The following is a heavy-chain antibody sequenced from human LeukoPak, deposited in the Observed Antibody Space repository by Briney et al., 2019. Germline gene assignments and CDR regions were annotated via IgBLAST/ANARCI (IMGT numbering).Heavy chain of an antibody. CDR1: GGSISSSSYY. V-gene: IGHV4-61*05. D-gene: IGHD3-22*01. CDR2: IYYSGST. CDR3: TRGSIAYNYMDV. J-gene: IGHJ6*03. Sequence: SETLSLTCTVSGGSISSSSYYWGWIRQPPGKGLEWIGYIYYSGSTNYNPSLKSRVTISVDTSKNQFSLKLSSVTAADTAVYYCTRGSIAYNYMDVWGKGTTVTISS.